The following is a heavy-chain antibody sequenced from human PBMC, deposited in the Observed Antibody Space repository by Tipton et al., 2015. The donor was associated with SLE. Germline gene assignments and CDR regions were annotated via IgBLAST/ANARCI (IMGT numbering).Heavy chain of an antibody. CDR1: GFTFSSYA. CDR3: ARGGRDTAMVTSFDY. CDR2: ISGSGGST. J-gene: IGHJ4*02. V-gene: IGHV3-23*01. D-gene: IGHD5-18*01. Sequence: SLRLSCAASGFTFSSYAMSWVRQAPGKGLEWVSGISGSGGSTKYADSVKGRFTISRDNSKNTLYLQMNSLRAEDTAVYYCARGGRDTAMVTSFDYWGQGTLVTVSS.